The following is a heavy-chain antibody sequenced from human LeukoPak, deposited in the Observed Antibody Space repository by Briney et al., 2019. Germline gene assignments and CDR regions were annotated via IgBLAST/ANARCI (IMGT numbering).Heavy chain of an antibody. CDR2: IIPIFGTA. CDR3: AANPPGDNWFDP. J-gene: IGHJ5*02. CDR1: GGTFSSYA. Sequence: SVKVSCKASGGTFSSYAISWVRQAPGQGLEWMGGIIPIFGTANYAQKFQGRVTITADESTSTAYMELSSLRSEDTAVYYCAANPPGDNWFDPWGQGTLVTVSS. V-gene: IGHV1-69*13.